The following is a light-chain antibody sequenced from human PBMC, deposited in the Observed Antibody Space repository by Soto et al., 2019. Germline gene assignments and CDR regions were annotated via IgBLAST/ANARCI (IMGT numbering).Light chain of an antibody. CDR3: EQYHEWPLT. J-gene: IGKJ4*01. Sequence: ETVMTQSPGTLSVSPGERAILSCRASQSVSSNLAWYQQKPGQAPRLLIYDASARATGIPARFSGSGSGTEFTLTISSLQSEDFAVYYCEQYHEWPLTFGGGTEVEIK. CDR2: DAS. CDR1: QSVSSN. V-gene: IGKV3D-15*01.